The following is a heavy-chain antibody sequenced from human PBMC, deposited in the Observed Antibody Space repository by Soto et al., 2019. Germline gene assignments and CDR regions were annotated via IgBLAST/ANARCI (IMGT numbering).Heavy chain of an antibody. J-gene: IGHJ6*02. CDR2: IYHSGST. Sequence: LTCAVSGGSISSSNWWSWVRQPPGKGLEWIGEIYHSGSTNYNPSLKSRVTISVDKSKNQFSLKLSSVTAADTAVYYCARVYCSSTSCYYYYGMDVWGQGTTVTVSS. D-gene: IGHD2-2*01. V-gene: IGHV4-4*02. CDR3: ARVYCSSTSCYYYYGMDV. CDR1: GGSISSSNW.